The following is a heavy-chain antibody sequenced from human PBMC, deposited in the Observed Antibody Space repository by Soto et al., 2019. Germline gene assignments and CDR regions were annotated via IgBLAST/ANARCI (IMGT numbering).Heavy chain of an antibody. Sequence: SXQDCFKASAYTXTRYYMDLVRQAPGQGLEWIGWINPNSCGTNYAQKFQGRVTMTRDTSISTAYMELRRLRSDATAVYYCARDPGEGIDYWGQGTLVTVSS. D-gene: IGHD2-21*01. CDR2: INPNSCGT. CDR3: ARDPGEGIDY. V-gene: IGHV1-2*02. CDR1: AYTXTRYY. J-gene: IGHJ4*02.